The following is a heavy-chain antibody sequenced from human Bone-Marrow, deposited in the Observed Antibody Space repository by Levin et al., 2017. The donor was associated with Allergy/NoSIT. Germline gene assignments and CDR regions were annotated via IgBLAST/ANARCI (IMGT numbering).Heavy chain of an antibody. J-gene: IGHJ4*02. CDR2: INVNSGNT. CDR1: GYTFTDYG. CDR3: ARGFDC. Sequence: VASVKVSCKASGYTFTDYGISWVRQAPGQGLEWMGWINVNSGNTNQVQKFQGRVTLTTDTSTNTAYMELRSLRSDDTAIYYCARGFDCWGQGTLVTVSS. V-gene: IGHV1-18*01.